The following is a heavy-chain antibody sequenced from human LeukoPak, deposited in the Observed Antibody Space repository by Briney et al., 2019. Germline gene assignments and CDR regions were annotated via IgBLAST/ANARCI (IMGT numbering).Heavy chain of an antibody. CDR3: AKDRTTAARIFDY. V-gene: IGHV3-23*01. CDR1: GFIFRNYA. CDR2: IHSSDGST. Sequence: GGSLRLSCAPSGFIFRNYAMSWVRQAPGKGLEWVSGIHSSDGSTYSTDSVKGRFTISRDNSKNTLYLQMNSLRAEDTAVYYCAKDRTTAARIFDYWGQGTLVTVSS. J-gene: IGHJ4*02. D-gene: IGHD6-6*01.